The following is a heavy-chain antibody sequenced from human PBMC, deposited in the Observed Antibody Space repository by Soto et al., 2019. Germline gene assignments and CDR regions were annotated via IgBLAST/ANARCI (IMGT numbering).Heavy chain of an antibody. CDR3: ARDRCTNAACYAPSDS. V-gene: IGHV3-64*01. J-gene: IGHJ4*02. D-gene: IGHD2-8*01. CDR2: IRSNGGVT. Sequence: GGSLRLSCAASGFTFSNYAMHWVRQAPGKELEFVSAIRSNGGVTFYANSMRGRFTISRDNSKNTLYLQMGSLRAEDMAVYYCARDRCTNAACYAPSDSWGQGILVTVS. CDR1: GFTFSNYA.